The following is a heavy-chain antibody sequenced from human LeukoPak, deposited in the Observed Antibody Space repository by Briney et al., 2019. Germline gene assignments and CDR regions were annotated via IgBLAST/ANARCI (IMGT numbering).Heavy chain of an antibody. CDR2: ISGSGGST. Sequence: GGSLRLSCAASGFTFSSYAMSWVRQAPGKGLEWVSAISGSGGSTYYGDSVKGRFTISRDNSKNTLYLQMNSLRAEDTAVYYCARDRHPLKYFQHWGQGTLVTVSS. CDR1: GFTFSSYA. J-gene: IGHJ1*01. V-gene: IGHV3-23*01. CDR3: ARDRHPLKYFQH.